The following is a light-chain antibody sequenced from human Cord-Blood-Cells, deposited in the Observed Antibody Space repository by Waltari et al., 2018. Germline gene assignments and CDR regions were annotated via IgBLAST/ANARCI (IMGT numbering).Light chain of an antibody. Sequence: QSALTQPASVSGSPGQSITISCTGTSSDVGSYNLVSWYHQHPGKAPKLMIYEGSKRPSGVSNRFSGSKSGNTASVTIAGLQAEDEADYYCCSYAGSSTWVFGGGTKLTVL. CDR2: EGS. CDR1: SSDVGSYNL. CDR3: CSYAGSSTWV. J-gene: IGLJ3*02. V-gene: IGLV2-23*01.